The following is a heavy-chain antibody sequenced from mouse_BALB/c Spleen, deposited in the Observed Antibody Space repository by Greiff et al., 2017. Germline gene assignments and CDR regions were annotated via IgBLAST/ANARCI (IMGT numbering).Heavy chain of an antibody. CDR3: ARGPYYYEAMDY. CDR2: INSNGGST. V-gene: IGHV5-6-3*01. CDR1: GFTFSSYG. D-gene: IGHD1-1*01. J-gene: IGHJ4*01. Sequence: EVNLVESGGGLVQPGGSLKLSCAASGFTFSSYGMSWVRQTPDKRLELVATINSNGGSTYYPDSVKGRFTISRDNAKNTLYLQMSSLKSEDTAMYYCARGPYYYEAMDYWGQGTSVTVSS.